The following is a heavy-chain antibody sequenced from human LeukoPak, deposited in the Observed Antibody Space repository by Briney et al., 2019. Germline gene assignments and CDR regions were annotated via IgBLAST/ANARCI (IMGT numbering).Heavy chain of an antibody. Sequence: GGSLRLSCAASGFTFSSYALSWVRQAPGKGLEWVSGITDSGTGTYYAHSVKGRFTIYRDNSKNTVYLQMSSLRAEDTAVYYRARTGYNYGTPLNYWGQGTLVTVSS. CDR1: GFTFSSYA. CDR3: ARTGYNYGTPLNY. V-gene: IGHV3-23*01. D-gene: IGHD5-18*01. J-gene: IGHJ4*02. CDR2: ITDSGTGT.